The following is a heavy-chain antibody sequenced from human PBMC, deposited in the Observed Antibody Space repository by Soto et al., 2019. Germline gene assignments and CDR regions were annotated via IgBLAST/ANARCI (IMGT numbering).Heavy chain of an antibody. Sequence: GGSLRLSCAASGFTFSSYDMNWVRQAPGKGLECVSYMSSSGSTIYYADSVKGRFTVSRDNAKSSLYLQMNSLRAEDTAVYYCAAIVVVPAAPTDAWGQGTTVTVSS. CDR2: MSSSGSTI. CDR1: GFTFSSYD. V-gene: IGHV3-48*03. CDR3: AAIVVVPAAPTDA. D-gene: IGHD2-2*01. J-gene: IGHJ6*02.